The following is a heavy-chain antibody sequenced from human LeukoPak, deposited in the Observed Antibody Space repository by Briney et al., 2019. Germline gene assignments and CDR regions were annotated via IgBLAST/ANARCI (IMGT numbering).Heavy chain of an antibody. CDR1: GCIFGSYA. V-gene: IGHV3-23*01. CDR2: ISPSGSAT. Sequence: GVPLRVSCSASGCIFGSYAMSWVRQGPEKRLEWVSSISPSGSATYYADSVKGRFTISRDNSKSTLYLQMNSLRDEDTALYHCARDKSASSPREWFDPWGQGTVVTVSS. CDR3: ARDKSASSPREWFDP. D-gene: IGHD6-6*01. J-gene: IGHJ5*02.